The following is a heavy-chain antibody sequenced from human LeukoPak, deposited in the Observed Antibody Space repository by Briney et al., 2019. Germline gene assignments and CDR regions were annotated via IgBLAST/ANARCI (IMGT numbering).Heavy chain of an antibody. V-gene: IGHV4-59*01. D-gene: IGHD3-10*01. CDR1: GGSISSYY. Sequence: KSSETLSLTCTVSGGSISSYYWSWIRQPPGKGLEWIGYIYYSGSTNYNPSLKSRVTISVDTSKNQFSLKLSSVTAADTAVYYCARARYYYGSGSYYKPFDYWGQGTLVTVSS. CDR2: IYYSGST. CDR3: ARARYYYGSGSYYKPFDY. J-gene: IGHJ4*02.